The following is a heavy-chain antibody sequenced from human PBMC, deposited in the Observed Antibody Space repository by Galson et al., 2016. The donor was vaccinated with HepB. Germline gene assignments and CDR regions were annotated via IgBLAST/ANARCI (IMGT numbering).Heavy chain of an antibody. J-gene: IGHJ4*02. Sequence: SLRLSCAASGFPFTNAWMSWVRQAPGKGLEWVGRIKSRTDGGTIEYAAPVKGRFTISRDDSRNLLFLQMNSLKIEDTAVYYCATAAAAANDFWGRGTLVTVAS. CDR2: IKSRTDGGTI. D-gene: IGHD6-13*01. V-gene: IGHV3-15*01. CDR3: ATAAAAANDF. CDR1: GFPFTNAW.